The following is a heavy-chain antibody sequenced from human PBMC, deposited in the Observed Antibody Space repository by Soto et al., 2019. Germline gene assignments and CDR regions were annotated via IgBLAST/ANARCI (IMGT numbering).Heavy chain of an antibody. CDR1: GFTFGNYA. V-gene: IGHV3-23*01. D-gene: IGHD2-15*01. J-gene: IGHJ3*02. CDR2: ISGGGDGT. Sequence: EVQLLESVGGLVQPGGSLRLSCAASGFTFGNYAMIWVRQAPGKGLEWVSTISGGGDGTYYADSVRGRFTISRENSRNTLYLQMNSLRAEDTAVYYCAKKGLGSLATYCSTGDCHYAFDIWGQGTMVTVSS. CDR3: AKKGLGSLATYCSTGDCHYAFDI.